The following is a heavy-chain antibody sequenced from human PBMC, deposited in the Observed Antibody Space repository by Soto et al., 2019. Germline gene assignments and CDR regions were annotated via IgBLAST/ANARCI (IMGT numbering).Heavy chain of an antibody. J-gene: IGHJ4*02. Sequence: GGSLRLSCAASGFTFSSYWMHWVRQAPGKGLVWVSHINSDGSSTSYADSVKGRFTISRDNAKNTLYLQMNSLRAEDTAVYYCARGPFCSGATCYGVYWGQGTLVTVSS. D-gene: IGHD2-2*01. CDR1: GFTFSSYW. V-gene: IGHV3-74*01. CDR3: ARGPFCSGATCYGVY. CDR2: INSDGSST.